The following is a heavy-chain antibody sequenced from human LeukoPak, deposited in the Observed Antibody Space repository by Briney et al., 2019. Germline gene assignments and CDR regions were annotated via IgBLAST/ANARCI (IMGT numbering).Heavy chain of an antibody. Sequence: GRSLRLSCAASGFTFSSYGMHWVRQAPGKGLEWVAVIWYDGSNKYYADSVKGRFTISRDNSKNTLYLQMNSLRAEDTAVYYCARSGMVRENWFDPWGQGTLVTVSS. CDR3: ARSGMVRENWFDP. CDR1: GFTFSSYG. CDR2: IWYDGSNK. J-gene: IGHJ5*02. D-gene: IGHD3-10*01. V-gene: IGHV3-33*01.